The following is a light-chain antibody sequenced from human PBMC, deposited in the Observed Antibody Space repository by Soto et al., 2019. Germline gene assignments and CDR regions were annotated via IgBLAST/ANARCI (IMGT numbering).Light chain of an antibody. J-gene: IGKJ2*01. Sequence: EIVLTQSPASLSLSPGERATLSCRASHNISNYLAWYQQKPGQPPRLLIYDASNRATGIAARFSGSGSGTDFTLTISSLDPEDFAVYYCQQHGHWPPYTFGQGTKLEIK. CDR3: QQHGHWPPYT. V-gene: IGKV3-11*01. CDR1: HNISNY. CDR2: DAS.